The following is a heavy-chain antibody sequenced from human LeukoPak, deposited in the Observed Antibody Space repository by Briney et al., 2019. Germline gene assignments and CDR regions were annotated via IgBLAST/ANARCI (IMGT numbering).Heavy chain of an antibody. Sequence: ASVKVSCKASGYTFTSSGISWVRQAPGQGLEWMGWISAYNGNTNYAQKLQGRVTMTTDTSTSTAYMELRSLRSDDTAVYYCARCLYGSGSYYYQDWFDPWGQGTLVTVSS. D-gene: IGHD3-10*01. J-gene: IGHJ5*02. CDR2: ISAYNGNT. CDR3: ARCLYGSGSYYYQDWFDP. V-gene: IGHV1-18*04. CDR1: GYTFTSSG.